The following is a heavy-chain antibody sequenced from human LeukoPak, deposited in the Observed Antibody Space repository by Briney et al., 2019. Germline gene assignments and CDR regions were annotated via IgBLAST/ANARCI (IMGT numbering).Heavy chain of an antibody. V-gene: IGHV3-11*04. Sequence: PGGSLRLSCAASRFTFSDYYMNWIRQAPGKGLEWVSYISSSGRTIYYADSVKGRFTISRDNAKNSLFLQMNSLRAEDTAVYYCAKDLQGGGLLYPYYFDYWGQGTLVTVSS. D-gene: IGHD2-15*01. J-gene: IGHJ4*02. CDR3: AKDLQGGGLLYPYYFDY. CDR1: RFTFSDYY. CDR2: ISSSGRTI.